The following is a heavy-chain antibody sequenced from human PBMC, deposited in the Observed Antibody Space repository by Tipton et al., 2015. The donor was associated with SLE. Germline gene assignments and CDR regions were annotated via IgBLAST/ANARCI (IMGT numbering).Heavy chain of an antibody. Sequence: LRLSCTVSGGSISEYYWTWIRQAPGKGLEWIGYIYHNESPTYNPSLRRRVTMSVDTSKNQFSLKVTSVTAADTAVYYCARGGASSKYFDLWGRGTLLTVSS. D-gene: IGHD6-6*01. V-gene: IGHV4-59*01. CDR1: GGSISEYY. J-gene: IGHJ2*01. CDR2: IYHNESP. CDR3: ARGGASSKYFDL.